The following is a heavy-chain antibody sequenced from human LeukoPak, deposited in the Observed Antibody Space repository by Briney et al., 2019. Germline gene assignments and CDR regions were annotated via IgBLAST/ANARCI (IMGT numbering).Heavy chain of an antibody. V-gene: IGHV4-59*03. D-gene: IGHD3-10*02. CDR3: AGGPVVRGVFGWFDF. Sequence: SETLSLTCSVSGGSISTYYWNWFRQPPGKGLEWIGHRHDSGSSNYNPSLKSRVTISIDTSKNQFSLKLNSVTAADTADYYCAGGPVVRGVFGWFDFWGQGVLVTVSS. CDR2: RHDSGSS. J-gene: IGHJ5*01. CDR1: GGSISTYY.